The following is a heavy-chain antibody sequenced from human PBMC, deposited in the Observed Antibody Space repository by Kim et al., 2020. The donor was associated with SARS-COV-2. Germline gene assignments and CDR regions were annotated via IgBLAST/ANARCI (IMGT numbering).Heavy chain of an antibody. J-gene: IGHJ5*02. CDR2: IYHSGAT. CDR3: ARNLVRGPLRVCFDP. D-gene: IGHD3-10*01. V-gene: IGHV4-30-2*01. Sequence: SETLSLTCTVSGGSINSGGYSWSWIRQPPGKGLEYIGYIYHSGATYYNPSLKSRLTMSVDRSKNQFSLHLTFVTAADTAVCYCARNLVRGPLRVCFDPWG. CDR1: GGSINSGGYS.